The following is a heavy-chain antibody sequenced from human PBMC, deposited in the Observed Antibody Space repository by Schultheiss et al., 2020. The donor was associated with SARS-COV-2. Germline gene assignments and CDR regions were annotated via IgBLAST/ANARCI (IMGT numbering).Heavy chain of an antibody. D-gene: IGHD6-19*01. V-gene: IGHV4-59*08. J-gene: IGHJ4*02. CDR3: ASLSGIAVAATLTTFDY. Sequence: SETLSLTCTVSGGSISSYYWSWIRQPPGKGLEWIGYIYYSGSTNYNPSLKSRVTISVDTSKNQFSLKLSSVTAADTAVYYCASLSGIAVAATLTTFDYWGQGTLVTVSS. CDR1: GGSISSYY. CDR2: IYYSGST.